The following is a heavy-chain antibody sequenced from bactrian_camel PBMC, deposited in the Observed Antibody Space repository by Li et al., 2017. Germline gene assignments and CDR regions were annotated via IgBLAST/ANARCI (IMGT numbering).Heavy chain of an antibody. CDR3: AADRVGVAFGGNCQGPEYNH. V-gene: IGHV3S55*01. CDR1: GHSDSSYF. Sequence: HVQLVESGGGSVQAGGTLRLGCAASGHSDSSYFMAWFRQAPGKEREGVAAIYTGGYTYYAASVKGRFTISRDNAKSTLYLQMNSLKPEDTAMFYCAADRVGVAFGGNCQGPEYNHWGQGTQVTVS. D-gene: IGHD7*01. CDR2: IYTGGYT. J-gene: IGHJ4*01.